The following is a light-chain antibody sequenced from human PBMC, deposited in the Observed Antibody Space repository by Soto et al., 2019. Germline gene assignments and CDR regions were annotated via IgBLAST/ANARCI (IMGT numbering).Light chain of an antibody. CDR2: GAS. J-gene: IGKJ1*01. CDR1: QSVSSN. CDR3: QQYNNWPWT. V-gene: IGKV3-15*01. Sequence: EIVMTQSPATLSVSPGERATLSCRASQSVSSNLAWYQQKPGQAPRLLIYGASTRATGIPARFSGSGSGTEFNLTISSLQSEDFAVYCCQQYNNWPWTFGQGTKVEIK.